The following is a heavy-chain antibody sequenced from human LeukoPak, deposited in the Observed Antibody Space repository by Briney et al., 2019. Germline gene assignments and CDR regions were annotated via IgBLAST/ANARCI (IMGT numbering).Heavy chain of an antibody. J-gene: IGHJ5*02. Sequence: GESLKISCKGSGYSFTSYWIGWVRQMPGKGLEWIGTIYPGDSDTRYSPSFQGQVTISADKSISTAYLQWSSLKASDTAMYYCARRLGSGSYYNDYNWFDPWGQGTLVTVSS. CDR3: ARRLGSGSYYNDYNWFDP. CDR1: GYSFTSYW. D-gene: IGHD3-10*01. CDR2: IYPGDSDT. V-gene: IGHV5-51*01.